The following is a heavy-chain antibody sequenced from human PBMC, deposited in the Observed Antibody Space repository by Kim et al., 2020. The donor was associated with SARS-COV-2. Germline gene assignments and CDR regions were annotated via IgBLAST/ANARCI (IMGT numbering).Heavy chain of an antibody. Sequence: SETLSLTCTVSGGSISSYYWSWIRQPPGKGLEWIGYIYYSGSTNYNSSLKSRVTISVDTSKNQFSLKLSSVTAADTAVYYCAGRTGSGAFDIWGQGTMVTVSS. CDR3: AGRTGSGAFDI. J-gene: IGHJ3*02. CDR2: IYYSGST. D-gene: IGHD7-27*01. CDR1: GGSISSYY. V-gene: IGHV4-59*08.